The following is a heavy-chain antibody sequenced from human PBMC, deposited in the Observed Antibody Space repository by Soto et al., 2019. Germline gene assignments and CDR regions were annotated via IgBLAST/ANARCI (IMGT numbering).Heavy chain of an antibody. CDR2: SSKDNGPA. V-gene: IGHV3-48*01. D-gene: IGHD2-15*01. Sequence: EMQLVESGGALIQPGESLRISCATSGFTFSDYSMNWVRQAPGKGLEWVASSSKDNGPAYYGDSVKGRFTISRDYSKTSLYLHMTDVRAGDTATYLCTTGESCSHSYWFVYWGQGTLVAVS. CDR1: GFTFSDYS. J-gene: IGHJ4*02. CDR3: TTGESCSHSYWFVY.